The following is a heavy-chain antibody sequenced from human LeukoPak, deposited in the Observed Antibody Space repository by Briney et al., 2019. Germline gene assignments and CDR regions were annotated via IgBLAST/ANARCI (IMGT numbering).Heavy chain of an antibody. V-gene: IGHV3-23*01. CDR2: ISDSGGNK. CDR3: AKRIQYSSSSAYFDY. J-gene: IGHJ4*02. D-gene: IGHD6-6*01. Sequence: PGGPLRLSCAASGFTFSSYGMNWVRPAPGKVLEWVSAISDSGGNKYYADSVKGRFTISRDNPRNTLYLQMNSLRAEDTAIYYCAKRIQYSSSSAYFDYWGQGTLVTVSS. CDR1: GFTFSSYG.